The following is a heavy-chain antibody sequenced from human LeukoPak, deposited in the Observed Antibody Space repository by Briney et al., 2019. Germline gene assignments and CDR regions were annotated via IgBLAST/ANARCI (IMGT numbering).Heavy chain of an antibody. Sequence: PGGSLRLSCAASGFTFSSYDMSWVRQAPGKGLEWVSAISGSGGSTYYADSVKGRFTISRDNSKNTLYLQMNSLRAEDTAVYYCAIPLYSGSYWDYWGQGTLVTVSS. D-gene: IGHD1-26*01. CDR1: GFTFSSYD. CDR3: AIPLYSGSYWDY. J-gene: IGHJ4*02. CDR2: ISGSGGST. V-gene: IGHV3-23*01.